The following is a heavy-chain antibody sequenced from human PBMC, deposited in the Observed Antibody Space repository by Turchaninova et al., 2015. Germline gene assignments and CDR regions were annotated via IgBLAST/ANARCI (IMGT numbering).Heavy chain of an antibody. CDR1: GYSFPDEW. J-gene: IGHJ5*02. CDR3: ARKGKNSRQEHWFDP. CDR2: MYPGVCDT. Sequence: EVQLVQSGAEVEKPGESLKIFCQGSGYSFPDEWIAGGGQVRGKGREWMGIMYPGVCDTRYSPSFQGQVIISADKSISTVYLQWSSLKASDTAMYYCARKGKNSRQEHWFDPWGQGTLVTVSS. D-gene: IGHD6-13*01. V-gene: IGHV5-51*01.